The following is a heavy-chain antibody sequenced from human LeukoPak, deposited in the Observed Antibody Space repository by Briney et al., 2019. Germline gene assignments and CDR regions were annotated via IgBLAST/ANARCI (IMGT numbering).Heavy chain of an antibody. J-gene: IGHJ4*02. CDR1: GFTFSSYA. D-gene: IGHD6-6*01. CDR2: ISGSGGST. V-gene: IGHV3-23*01. CDR3: ARDRRPNIASRTFDY. Sequence: GGSLRLSCAASGFTFSSYAMSWVRQAPGKGLEWVSVISGSGGSTYYADSVEGRVTISRDNSKNTLYLQMNSLRAGDTAVYYCARDRRPNIASRTFDYWGQGTLVTVSS.